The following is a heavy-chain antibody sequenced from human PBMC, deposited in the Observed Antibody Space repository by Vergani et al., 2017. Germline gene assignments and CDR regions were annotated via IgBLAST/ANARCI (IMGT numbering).Heavy chain of an antibody. V-gene: IGHV3-21*04. D-gene: IGHD5-18*01. CDR1: GFTFSSYS. J-gene: IGHJ4*02. CDR3: AKGRGYSYDNPFDY. CDR2: ISSSSSYI. Sequence: EVQLVESGGGLVKPGGSLRLSCAASGFTFSSYSMNWVRQAPGKGLEWVSSISSSSSYIYYADSVKGRFTISRDNAKNSLYLQMNSLRAEDTALYYCAKGRGYSYDNPFDYWGQGTLVTVSS.